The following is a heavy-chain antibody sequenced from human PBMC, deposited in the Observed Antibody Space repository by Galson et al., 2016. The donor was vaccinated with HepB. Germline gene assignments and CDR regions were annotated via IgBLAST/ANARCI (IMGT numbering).Heavy chain of an antibody. Sequence: SLRLSCAASGFTFSDYHMNWIRQAPGKGLEWISYISTSANSMLYADSVRGRFSISRHNAKKSLYLQMTNLRAADTAVYYCARAAIIPGARMVFDPWGQGTLVTVSS. D-gene: IGHD2-2*01. CDR2: ISTSANSM. CDR1: GFTFSDYH. J-gene: IGHJ5*02. V-gene: IGHV3-11*01. CDR3: ARAAIIPGARMVFDP.